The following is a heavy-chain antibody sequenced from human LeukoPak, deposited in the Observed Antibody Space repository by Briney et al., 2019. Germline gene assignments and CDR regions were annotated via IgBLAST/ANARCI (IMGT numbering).Heavy chain of an antibody. Sequence: SETLSLTCAVYGGSFSGYYWSWIRQPPGKGLEWIGEINHSGSTNYNPSLKSRVTISVDTSKNQLSLKLNSVTAADTAVYYCARGSGDYDSSGYYYMYELDYWGQGTLVTVSS. V-gene: IGHV4-34*01. J-gene: IGHJ4*02. D-gene: IGHD3-22*01. CDR1: GGSFSGYY. CDR3: ARGSGDYDSSGYYYMYELDY. CDR2: INHSGST.